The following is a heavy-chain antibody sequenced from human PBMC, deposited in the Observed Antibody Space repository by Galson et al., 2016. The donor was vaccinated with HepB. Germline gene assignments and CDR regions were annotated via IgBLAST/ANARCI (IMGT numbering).Heavy chain of an antibody. CDR2: FYRSETT. CDR3: ARAGTTVTTHYYYLDS. V-gene: IGHV4-38-2*01. J-gene: IGHJ4*02. D-gene: IGHD4-17*01. Sequence: ETLSLTCAVSGYSISSGYYWGWIRQSPGKGLEWIASFYRSETTYYAPPLKSRVTISVDTSKNQFSLKPSSVTAADTAVYYCARAGTTVTTHYYYLDSWGQGTLVTVSP. CDR1: GYSISSGYY.